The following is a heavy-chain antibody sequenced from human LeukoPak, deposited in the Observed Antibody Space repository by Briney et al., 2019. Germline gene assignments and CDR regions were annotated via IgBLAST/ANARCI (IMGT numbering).Heavy chain of an antibody. Sequence: SETLSLTCTASDDSISRDFWTWIRQPPGKGLEWIGYIRYSGRTDYNPSLKSRVTISIQTSKNQFSLKLTSVTAADTAIYYCXRLXDVSGWPFDYWGQGILVTVSS. D-gene: IGHD6-19*01. CDR3: XRLXDVSGWPFDY. V-gene: IGHV4-59*01. J-gene: IGHJ4*02. CDR2: IRYSGRT. CDR1: DDSISRDF.